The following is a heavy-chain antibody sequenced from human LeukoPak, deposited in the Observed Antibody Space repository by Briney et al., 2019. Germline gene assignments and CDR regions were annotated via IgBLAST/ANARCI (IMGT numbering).Heavy chain of an antibody. J-gene: IGHJ3*02. CDR3: ARDYILPLETGNGDGFAI. CDR1: GYTFRQYS. CDR2: VSPSHTTR. Sequence: ASVKLSCKASGYTFRQYSISWVRQAPGKGFEWMGWVSPSHTTRVYAQDFQGRVTMTADTNTNTVSMELRSLRFDDTAVYFCARDYILPLETGNGDGFAIWGQGTVVTVSS. V-gene: IGHV1-18*01. D-gene: IGHD4-23*01.